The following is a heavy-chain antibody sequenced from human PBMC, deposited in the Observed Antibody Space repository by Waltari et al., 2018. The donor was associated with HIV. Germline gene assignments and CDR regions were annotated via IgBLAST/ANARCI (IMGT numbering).Heavy chain of an antibody. CDR3: ARGQYYSMDV. V-gene: IGHV3-74*01. D-gene: IGHD3-10*01. CDR1: GFPFSSYW. Sequence: EVQLVESGGGLVQPGGSLRLSRPASGFPFSSYWMHWVRQAPGKGLVWVSGINRDGSTIRYADSVKGRFTISRDNAKNTLYLQMNSLRAEDTALYYCARGQYYSMDVWGQGTTVTVSS. CDR2: INRDGSTI. J-gene: IGHJ6*02.